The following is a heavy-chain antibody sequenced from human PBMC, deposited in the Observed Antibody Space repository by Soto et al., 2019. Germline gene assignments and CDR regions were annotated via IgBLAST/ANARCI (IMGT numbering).Heavy chain of an antibody. D-gene: IGHD5-12*01. CDR3: ARGKRRWLQSMGFDY. V-gene: IGHV4-59*01. J-gene: IGHJ4*02. CDR2: IYYSGST. Sequence: SETLSLTCTVSGGSISSYYWSWIRQPPGKGLEWIGYIYYSGSTNYNPSLKSRVTISVDTSKNQFSLKLSSVTAADTAVYYCARGKRRWLQSMGFDYWGQGTLVTVSS. CDR1: GGSISSYY.